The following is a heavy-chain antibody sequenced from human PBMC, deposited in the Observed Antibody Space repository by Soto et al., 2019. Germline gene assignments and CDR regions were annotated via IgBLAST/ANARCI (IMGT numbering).Heavy chain of an antibody. V-gene: IGHV3-23*01. J-gene: IGHJ4*02. Sequence: DVQLLESGGGLVQPEGSLRLSCAASGVTFSSYAMGWVRQGPGKGLEWVAVVSIGGSTHYADAVRGRFTISRDNSKNTLSLQMNSLTAEDTAVYFCAKRRGVGGHFDYWGQGALVTVSS. D-gene: IGHD2-8*02. CDR3: AKRRGVGGHFDY. CDR2: VSIGGST. CDR1: GVTFSSYA.